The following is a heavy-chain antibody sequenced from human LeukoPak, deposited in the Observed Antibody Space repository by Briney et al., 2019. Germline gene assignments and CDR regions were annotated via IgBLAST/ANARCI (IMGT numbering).Heavy chain of an antibody. Sequence: KYGESLKISSKGSGYSFTSYWIGLVRQLPGKGMKWMGIIYPGDSDTRHTPSFQGQVTISADKSISTACLQWSSLKASDTAMYYCARHCSGGSCYNFDYWGQGALVTVSS. CDR1: GYSFTSYW. V-gene: IGHV5-51*01. D-gene: IGHD2-15*01. CDR2: IYPGDSDT. J-gene: IGHJ4*02. CDR3: ARHCSGGSCYNFDY.